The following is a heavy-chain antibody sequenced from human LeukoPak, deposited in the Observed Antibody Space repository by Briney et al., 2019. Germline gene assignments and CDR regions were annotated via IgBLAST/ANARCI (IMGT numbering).Heavy chain of an antibody. CDR2: INHSGST. V-gene: IGHV4-34*01. Sequence: PSETLSLTCAVYGGSFSGYYWSWIRQPPGKGLEWIGEINHSGSTNYNPSLNSRVTISVDTSKNQFSLKLSSVTAADTAVYYCARGYYYGMDVWGQGTTVTVSS. CDR3: ARGYYYGMDV. CDR1: GGSFSGYY. J-gene: IGHJ6*02.